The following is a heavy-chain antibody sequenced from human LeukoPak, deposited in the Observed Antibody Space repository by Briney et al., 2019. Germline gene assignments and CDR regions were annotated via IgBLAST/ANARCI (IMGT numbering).Heavy chain of an antibody. CDR1: GITLSNYG. CDR3: ARDGGFGGPGGDNWFDS. J-gene: IGHJ5*01. CDR2: IYSDGGT. V-gene: IGHV3-66*02. Sequence: GGSLRLSCAVSGITLSNYGMSWVRQAPGKGLDWISSIYSDGGTNYADSVKGRFTISRDNSKNTLYLQMNSLRPEDTAVYYCARDGGFGGPGGDNWFDSWGQGALVTVSS. D-gene: IGHD3-16*01.